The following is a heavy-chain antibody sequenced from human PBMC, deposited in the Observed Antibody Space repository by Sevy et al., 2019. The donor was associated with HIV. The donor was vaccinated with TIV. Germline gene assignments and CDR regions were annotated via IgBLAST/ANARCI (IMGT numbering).Heavy chain of an antibody. CDR2: ISGSGVTT. CDR1: GFTFSTYA. D-gene: IGHD3-16*01. CDR3: VREGLGGFSYSLDC. Sequence: GGSLRLSCAASGFTFSTYAMSWVRQAPGKGLEWVSGISGSGVTTYYADSVKGRFTISRDNTKTSLFLQMNSLSAEDTGVYYCVREGLGGFSYSLDCWGQGTLVTVSS. J-gene: IGHJ4*02. V-gene: IGHV3-23*01.